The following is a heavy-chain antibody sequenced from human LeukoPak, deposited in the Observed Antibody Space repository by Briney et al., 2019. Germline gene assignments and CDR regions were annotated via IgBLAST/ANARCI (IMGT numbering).Heavy chain of an antibody. D-gene: IGHD2-2*01. CDR2: ISGSGGST. J-gene: IGHJ4*02. CDR1: GFTFSSYA. V-gene: IGHV3-23*01. Sequence: EGSLRLSCAASGFTFSSYAMSWVRQAPGKGLEWVSAISGSGGSTYYADSVKGRFTISRDNSKNTLYLQMNSLRAEDTAVYYCAKFLVVVPAAMLDDYWGQGTLVTVSS. CDR3: AKFLVVVPAAMLDDY.